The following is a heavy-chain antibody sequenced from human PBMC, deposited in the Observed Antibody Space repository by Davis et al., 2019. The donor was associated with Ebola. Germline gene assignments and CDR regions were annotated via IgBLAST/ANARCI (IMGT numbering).Heavy chain of an antibody. D-gene: IGHD5-18*01. CDR1: GGSLSDRDYF. V-gene: IGHV4-39*07. Sequence: GSLRLSCTVSGGSLSDRDYFWAWIRQAPGKELEYIGSVYHSGSAYYNPSLKSRVIISVDTSKNQFSLKLSSVTAADTAVYYCARVRGYSYIDYWGQGTLVTVSS. J-gene: IGHJ4*02. CDR2: VYHSGSA. CDR3: ARVRGYSYIDY.